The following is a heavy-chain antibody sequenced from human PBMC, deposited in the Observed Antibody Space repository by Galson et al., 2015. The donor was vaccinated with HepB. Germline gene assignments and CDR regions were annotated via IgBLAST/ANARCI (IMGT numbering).Heavy chain of an antibody. J-gene: IGHJ3*02. V-gene: IGHV3-30*18. CDR3: AKQYSGYNYTAFDI. CDR2: TSHAAHTQ. Sequence: SLRLSCEAYGFTFSDSGMHWVRQAPRTGLEWIAATSHAAHTQYYTHCVKGRFTIASDNSMSTLYLQLDSLKAEDTAIYYCAKQYSGYNYTAFDIWGQGSMVTVSS. D-gene: IGHD5-12*01. CDR1: GFTFSDSG.